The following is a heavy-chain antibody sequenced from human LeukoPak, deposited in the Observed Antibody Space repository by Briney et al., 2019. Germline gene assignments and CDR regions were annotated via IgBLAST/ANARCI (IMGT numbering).Heavy chain of an antibody. J-gene: IGHJ4*02. CDR1: GFTFSSYG. D-gene: IGHD3-9*01. CDR2: ISYDGSNK. Sequence: PGGSLRLSCAASGFTFSSYGMHWVRQAPGKGLEWVAVISYDGSNKYYADSVKGRFTISRDNSKNTLYLQMNSLRAEDTAVYYCAKDKRYFDWPHPSSFDYWGQGTLVTVSS. CDR3: AKDKRYFDWPHPSSFDY. V-gene: IGHV3-30*12.